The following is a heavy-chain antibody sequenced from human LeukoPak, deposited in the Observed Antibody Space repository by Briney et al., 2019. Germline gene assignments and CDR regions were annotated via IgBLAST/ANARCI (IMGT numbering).Heavy chain of an antibody. D-gene: IGHD6-19*01. Sequence: GASVKVSCKVSGYTLTELSMHWVRQAPGKGLEWMGGFDPEDGETIYAQKFQGRVTMTEDTSTDTAYMELNSLRSEDTAVYYCATVVLHSSGWYYFDYWGQGTLVTVSS. CDR2: FDPEDGET. CDR3: ATVVLHSSGWYYFDY. CDR1: GYTLTELS. J-gene: IGHJ4*02. V-gene: IGHV1-24*01.